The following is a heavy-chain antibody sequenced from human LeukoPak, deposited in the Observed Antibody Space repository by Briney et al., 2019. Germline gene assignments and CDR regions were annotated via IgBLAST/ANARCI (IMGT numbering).Heavy chain of an antibody. CDR2: INPSGGST. Sequence: ASVKVSCKASGYTFTSYYMHWVRQAPGQGLEWMGIINPSGGSTSYAQKFQGRVTMTRDTSTSTVYMELSSLRSEDTAVYYCARDLNYYDSKLYGGAFDIWGQGTMVTVSS. V-gene: IGHV1-46*01. CDR3: ARDLNYYDSKLYGGAFDI. J-gene: IGHJ3*02. D-gene: IGHD3-22*01. CDR1: GYTFTSYY.